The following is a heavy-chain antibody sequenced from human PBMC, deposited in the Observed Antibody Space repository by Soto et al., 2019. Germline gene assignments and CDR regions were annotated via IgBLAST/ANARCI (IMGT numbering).Heavy chain of an antibody. D-gene: IGHD3-10*01. Sequence: ASVKVSCKVSGYTLTELSMHWVRQAPGKGLEWMGGFDPEDGETIYAQKFQGRVTMTEDTSTDTAYMELSSLRSEDTAVYYCATTSITMVRDLFDYWGQGTLVTVSS. CDR3: ATTSITMVRDLFDY. J-gene: IGHJ4*02. CDR1: GYTLTELS. V-gene: IGHV1-24*01. CDR2: FDPEDGET.